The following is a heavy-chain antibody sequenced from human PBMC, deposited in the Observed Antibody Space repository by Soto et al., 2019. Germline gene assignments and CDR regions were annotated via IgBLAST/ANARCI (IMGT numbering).Heavy chain of an antibody. V-gene: IGHV3-30*18. J-gene: IGHJ6*02. CDR1: GFTFSDYG. CDR2: ISYDSTNK. CDR3: AKDHGFDEFQLLYHSYYGLDV. D-gene: IGHD2-2*02. Sequence: GGSLRLSCAASGFTFSDYGMHWVRQAPGKGLEWVAVISYDSTNKYYGDSVKGRFTISRDNSKNTLYLQMNSLRAEDRAVYYCAKDHGFDEFQLLYHSYYGLDVWGQGTTVTVSS.